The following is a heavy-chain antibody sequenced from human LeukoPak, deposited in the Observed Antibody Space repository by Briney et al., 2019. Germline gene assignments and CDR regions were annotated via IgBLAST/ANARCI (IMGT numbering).Heavy chain of an antibody. Sequence: ASVKVSCKASGYSFTDKYMHWVRQAPGQGLEWMGWINPNSGGTNYAQKFQGRVTMTTDTSMGTAYMELSRLTSDDTAVYYCARAGGRSWFDPWGQGTLVTVSS. CDR2: INPNSGGT. V-gene: IGHV1-2*02. J-gene: IGHJ5*02. CDR1: GYSFTDKY. CDR3: ARAGGRSWFDP.